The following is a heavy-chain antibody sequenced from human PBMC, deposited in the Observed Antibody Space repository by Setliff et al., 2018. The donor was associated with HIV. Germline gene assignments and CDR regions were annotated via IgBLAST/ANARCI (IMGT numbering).Heavy chain of an antibody. CDR1: HFTFSLYW. J-gene: IGHJ4*02. D-gene: IGHD2-8*01. Sequence: GGSLRLSCADSHFTFSLYWMTWVRQAPGKGPEWVANIKQDGSVKYYLGSVKGRFTISRDNAKNSLYLQMNSLRAEDTAVYYCASHPSVYGPPFDYWGQGTLVTVSS. CDR2: IKQDGSVK. CDR3: ASHPSVYGPPFDY. V-gene: IGHV3-7*01.